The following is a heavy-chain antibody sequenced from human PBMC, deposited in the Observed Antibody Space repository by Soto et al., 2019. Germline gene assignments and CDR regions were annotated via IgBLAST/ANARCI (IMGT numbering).Heavy chain of an antibody. D-gene: IGHD3-10*01. CDR1: GYTFTSYG. J-gene: IGHJ6*03. Sequence: ASVKVSCKASGYTFTSYGISWVRQAPGQGLEWMGWISAYNGNTNYAQKLQGRVTMTTDTSTSTAYMELRSLRSDDTAVYYCAGDGWGRPNSSYYMDVGGKGTTVTVS. CDR3: AGDGWGRPNSSYYMDV. CDR2: ISAYNGNT. V-gene: IGHV1-18*01.